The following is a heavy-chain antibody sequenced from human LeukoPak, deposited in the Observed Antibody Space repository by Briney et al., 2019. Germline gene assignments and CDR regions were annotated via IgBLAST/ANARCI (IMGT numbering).Heavy chain of an antibody. CDR1: GYSISSGYY. V-gene: IGHV4-38-2*02. J-gene: IGHJ5*02. CDR3: ARLFYGDYGIDNWFDP. Sequence: PSETLSLTCTVSGYSISSGYYWGWIRQPPGKGLEWIGSIYHSGSTYYNPSLKSRVTISVDTSKNQFSLKLSSVTAADTAVYYCARLFYGDYGIDNWFDPWGQGTLVTVSS. CDR2: IYHSGST. D-gene: IGHD4-17*01.